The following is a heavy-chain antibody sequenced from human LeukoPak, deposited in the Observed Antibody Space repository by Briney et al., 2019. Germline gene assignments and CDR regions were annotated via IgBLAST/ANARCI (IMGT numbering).Heavy chain of an antibody. J-gene: IGHJ3*02. CDR1: GGSISSSSYS. Sequence: PETLSLTCTVSGGSISSSSYSWTWIRQPPGKGLEWIGSIHYDGNTYYKPSLRSRVTISVDTSNQFSLKLSSVTAADTAVYYCARISRYQLLSGGGDAFDIWGQGTMVTVSS. CDR2: IHYDGNT. CDR3: ARISRYQLLSGGGDAFDI. D-gene: IGHD2-2*01. V-gene: IGHV4-39*01.